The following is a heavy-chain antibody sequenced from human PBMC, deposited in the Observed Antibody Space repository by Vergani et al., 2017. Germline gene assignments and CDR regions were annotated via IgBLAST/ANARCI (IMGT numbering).Heavy chain of an antibody. J-gene: IGHJ6*02. CDR3: ARELSYDYGSESDDYNPYYYEGMDV. V-gene: IGHV4-61*02. D-gene: IGHD3-16*01. CDR1: GGSINTGAYY. Sequence: QVQLQESGPRLVRPSQILSLTCTVSGGSINTGAYYWSWIRQPAGKGLEWIGRVYTSGMTNYNPSLKSRVTILVDKSKSQLSLKLTSVTAGDTAVYFCARELSYDYGSESDDYNPYYYEGMDVWGPGTTVTVSS. CDR2: VYTSGMT.